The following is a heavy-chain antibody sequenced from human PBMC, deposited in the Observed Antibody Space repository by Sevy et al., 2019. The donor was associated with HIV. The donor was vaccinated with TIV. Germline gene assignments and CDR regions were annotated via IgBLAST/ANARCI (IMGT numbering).Heavy chain of an antibody. CDR3: AKDRRGDSYGNLHSGMDV. CDR2: ISWNSGSI. Sequence: GGSLRLSCAASGFTFDDYAMHWVRQAPGKGLEWVSGISWNSGSIGYVDSVKGRFTISRDNAKNSLYLQMNSLRAEDTALYYCAKDRRGDSYGNLHSGMDVWGQGTTVTVSS. J-gene: IGHJ6*02. V-gene: IGHV3-9*01. D-gene: IGHD5-18*01. CDR1: GFTFDDYA.